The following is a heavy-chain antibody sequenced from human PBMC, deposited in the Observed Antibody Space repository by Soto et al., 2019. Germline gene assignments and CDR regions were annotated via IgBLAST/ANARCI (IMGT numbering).Heavy chain of an antibody. V-gene: IGHV3-23*01. CDR3: ARDRKDYPDI. Sequence: VGSLSLSCAASGFPFSSYAMNWVRQAPGKGPEWVSHISVTGGTYYADSVKGRFTISRDNSKNTLFLQMNSLRAEDTAVYYCARDRKDYPDIWGKGTRVTVSS. J-gene: IGHJ4*02. CDR1: GFPFSSYA. CDR2: ISVTGGT. D-gene: IGHD4-17*01.